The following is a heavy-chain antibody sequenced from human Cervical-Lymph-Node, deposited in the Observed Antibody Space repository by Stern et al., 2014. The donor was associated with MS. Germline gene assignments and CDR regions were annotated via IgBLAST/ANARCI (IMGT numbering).Heavy chain of an antibody. J-gene: IGHJ6*02. Sequence: DQLVESGPEVKMPGSSVKVSCKASGGTFSSYAISWVRQAPGQGLEWMGRTIPILERTDYAEKFEGRVTLNVDKSTSTVYMELSSLRIEDTGVYYCARLFGPDVWGQGTMVTVSS. CDR3: ARLFGPDV. V-gene: IGHV1-69*04. CDR2: TIPILERT. CDR1: GGTFSSYA. D-gene: IGHD3-10*01.